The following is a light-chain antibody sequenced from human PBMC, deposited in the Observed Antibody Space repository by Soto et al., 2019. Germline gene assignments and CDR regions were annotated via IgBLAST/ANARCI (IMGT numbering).Light chain of an antibody. V-gene: IGLV2-14*01. CDR2: EVS. CDR1: SSDVGGYNY. CDR3: ASFRSVTILV. J-gene: IGLJ1*01. Sequence: QSALTQPASVSGSPGQSITISCTGISSDVGGYNYVSWYQQHPGKAPKLMIYEVSNRPSGVSKRFSGSKAGNTASLTISVLLDDDEADYFCASFRSVTILVFGSGTKLTVL.